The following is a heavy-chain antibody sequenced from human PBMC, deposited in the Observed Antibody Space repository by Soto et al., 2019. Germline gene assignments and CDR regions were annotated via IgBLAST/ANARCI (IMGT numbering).Heavy chain of an antibody. CDR2: VIPVFGLA. CDR3: ARGKSYYGSGKGIYDYYSLDV. Sequence: VKVSCKSSGGTFSSYAISWVRQAPGQGLEWMGGVIPVFGLATYAQKVQGRVTITADKSTNTACMEVSSLRSEDTAVYYCARGKSYYGSGKGIYDYYSLDVRGQGTTVTVSS. V-gene: IGHV1-69*17. D-gene: IGHD3-10*01. CDR1: GGTFSSYA. J-gene: IGHJ6*02.